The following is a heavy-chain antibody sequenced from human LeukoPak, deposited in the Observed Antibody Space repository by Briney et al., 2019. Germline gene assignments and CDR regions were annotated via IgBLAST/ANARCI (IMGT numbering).Heavy chain of an antibody. CDR2: IRYDGSNK. CDR3: AKDRGYSYGRPDY. Sequence: GGSLRLSCAASGFTFSSYGMHWVRQAPGKGLEWVAFIRYDGSNKYYEDSVKGRFTISRDNSKNTLFLQMNSLRAEDTAVYCCAKDRGYSYGRPDYWGQGTLVTVSS. J-gene: IGHJ4*02. V-gene: IGHV3-30*02. CDR1: GFTFSSYG. D-gene: IGHD5-18*01.